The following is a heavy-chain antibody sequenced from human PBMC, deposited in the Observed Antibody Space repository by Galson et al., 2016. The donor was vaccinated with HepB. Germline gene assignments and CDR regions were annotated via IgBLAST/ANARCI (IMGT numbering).Heavy chain of an antibody. CDR1: GFTFSSYS. V-gene: IGHV3-21*01. CDR2: ISSSSYI. Sequence: SLRLSCAASGFTFSSYSMNWVRQAPGKGLEWVSSISSSSYIYYADSAKGGFTISRDNAKNSLYLQMNSLRAEDTAVYYCARASGYNWNYLSIFNCFDHWGQGTLVTVSS. J-gene: IGHJ4*02. D-gene: IGHD1-7*01. CDR3: ARASGYNWNYLSIFNCFDH.